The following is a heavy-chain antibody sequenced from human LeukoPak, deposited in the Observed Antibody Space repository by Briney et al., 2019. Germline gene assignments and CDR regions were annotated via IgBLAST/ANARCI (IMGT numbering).Heavy chain of an antibody. CDR2: ISSSSTYI. CDR1: GFIFSSYN. Sequence: GGSLRLSCVASGFIFSSYNINWVRQAPGKGLEWVSSISSSSTYISYADSVKGRFTISRDNAKNSLDLQMNSLRAEDTAVYYCATYSSLNRREFQYWGQGTLLTVSS. CDR3: ATYSSLNRREFQY. V-gene: IGHV3-21*01. J-gene: IGHJ1*01. D-gene: IGHD3-22*01.